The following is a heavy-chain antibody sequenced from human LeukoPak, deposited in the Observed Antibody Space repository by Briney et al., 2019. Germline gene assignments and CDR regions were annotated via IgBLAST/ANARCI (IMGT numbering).Heavy chain of an antibody. Sequence: ASVKVSCKASGYTFTSYAMHWVRQAPGQRLEWMGWINAGNGNTKFSQKFQGRVTITRDTSASTAYMELSSLRSEDTAVYYCAREGLRYFDPLPQYGMDVWGKGTTVTVSS. J-gene: IGHJ6*04. CDR3: AREGLRYFDPLPQYGMDV. V-gene: IGHV1-3*01. D-gene: IGHD3-9*01. CDR2: INAGNGNT. CDR1: GYTFTSYA.